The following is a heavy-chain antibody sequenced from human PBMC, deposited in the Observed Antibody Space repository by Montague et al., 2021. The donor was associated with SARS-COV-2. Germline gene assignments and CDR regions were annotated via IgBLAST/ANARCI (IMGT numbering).Heavy chain of an antibody. D-gene: IGHD3-22*01. J-gene: IGHJ3*01. Sequence: ESLSLICTVSGGSITNNIDYWAWIRQPPGKGLEWIGSIYYTGNTYYNPSLKGRVTISVVTSKNHFTLKLSSVTAAETAVYYCARLKRYFDSSGSPSAVDFWGQGTKVTVSS. V-gene: IGHV4-39*02. CDR3: ARLKRYFDSSGSPSAVDF. CDR2: IYYTGNT. CDR1: GGSITNNIDY.